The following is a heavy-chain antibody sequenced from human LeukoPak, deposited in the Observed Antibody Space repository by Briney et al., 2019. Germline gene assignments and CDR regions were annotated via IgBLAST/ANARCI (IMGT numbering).Heavy chain of an antibody. CDR3: AKSYYDFWSGKPDAFDI. D-gene: IGHD3-3*01. CDR1: GFTFSSYS. CDR2: ISGSGGST. J-gene: IGHJ3*02. V-gene: IGHV3-23*01. Sequence: GGSLRLSCAASGFTFSSYSMNWVRQAPGKGLEWVSAISGSGGSTYYADSVKGRFTISRGNSKNTLYLQMNSLRAEDTAVYYCAKSYYDFWSGKPDAFDIWGQGTMVTVSS.